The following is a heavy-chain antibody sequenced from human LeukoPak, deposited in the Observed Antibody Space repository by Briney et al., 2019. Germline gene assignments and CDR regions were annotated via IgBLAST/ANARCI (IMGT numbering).Heavy chain of an antibody. CDR2: VHHSGNT. CDR1: GGSISSSYW. V-gene: IGHV4-4*02. CDR3: ASSNNYVWFDP. J-gene: IGHJ5*02. Sequence: SSGTLSLTCAVSGGSISSSYWWSWVRQPPGKGLEWIGEVHHSGNTKYSPSFRSRVTMSVDNSKNQFSLELSSVTAADTAVYYCASSNNYVWFDPWGQGALVTVSS. D-gene: IGHD4-11*01.